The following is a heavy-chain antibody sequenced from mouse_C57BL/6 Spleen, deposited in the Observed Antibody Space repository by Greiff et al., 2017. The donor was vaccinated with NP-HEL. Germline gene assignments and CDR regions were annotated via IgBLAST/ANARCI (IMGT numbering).Heavy chain of an antibody. CDR3: ARGDPVVAYFDY. CDR2: IWSGGST. D-gene: IGHD1-1*01. CDR1: GFSFTSYG. V-gene: IGHV2-2*01. J-gene: IGHJ2*01. Sequence: VQLQQSGLGLVQPSQSLSITCTVSGFSFTSYGVHWVRQSPGKGLEWLGVIWSGGSTDYNAAFISRLSISKDNSKSQVFFKMNSLQADDTAIYYCARGDPVVAYFDYWGQGTTLTVSS.